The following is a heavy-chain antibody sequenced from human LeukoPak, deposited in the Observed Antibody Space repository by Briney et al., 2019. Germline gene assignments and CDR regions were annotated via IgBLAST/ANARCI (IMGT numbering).Heavy chain of an antibody. CDR2: IYHIGST. CDR3: ARAGWIITSGIEY. V-gene: IGHV4-38-2*01. CDR1: GYSISRGYY. D-gene: IGHD3-10*01. Sequence: SETLSLTCGVSGYSISRGYYWAWIRQPPGKGLQWIGTIYHIGSTYYSPSLGSRVTMSVDTSKNEFSLNLRSVTAADTAVYYCARAGWIITSGIEYWGQGALVTVSS. J-gene: IGHJ4*02.